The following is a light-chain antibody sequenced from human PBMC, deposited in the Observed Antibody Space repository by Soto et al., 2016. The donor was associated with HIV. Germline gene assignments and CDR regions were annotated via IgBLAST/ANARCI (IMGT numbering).Light chain of an antibody. CDR2: AAS. V-gene: IGKV1-39*01. CDR1: QSISGY. J-gene: IGKJ3*01. CDR3: QQANTFLGIT. Sequence: DIQMTQSPSSLSASVGDRVTITCRASQSISGYLNWYQQTPGKAPKLLIYAASTLQTGVPSRFSGSGSGTEFTLTISSLQPEDFATYYCQQANTFLGITFGPGTKVDIK.